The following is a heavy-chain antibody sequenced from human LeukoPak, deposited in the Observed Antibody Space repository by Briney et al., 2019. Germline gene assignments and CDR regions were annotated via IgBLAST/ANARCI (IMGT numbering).Heavy chain of an antibody. Sequence: GGSLRLSCAASGFTFSSYSMNWVRQAPGKGLEWVSSISSSSSYIYYADSVKGRFTISRDNTKNSLYLQMNSLRAEDTAVYYCARDSPYGDFFDYWGQGTLVTVSS. CDR3: ARDSPYGDFFDY. CDR2: ISSSSSYI. V-gene: IGHV3-21*01. CDR1: GFTFSSYS. J-gene: IGHJ4*02. D-gene: IGHD4-17*01.